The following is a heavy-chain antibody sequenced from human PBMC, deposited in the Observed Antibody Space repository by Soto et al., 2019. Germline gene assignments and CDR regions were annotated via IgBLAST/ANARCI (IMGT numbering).Heavy chain of an antibody. D-gene: IGHD6-13*01. V-gene: IGHV4-34*01. Sequence: SETLSLTCAVYGGSFSGYYWSWIRQPPGKGLEWIGEINHSGSTNYNPSLKSRVTISVDTSKNQFSLKLSSVTAADTAVYYCARTAAAGSVGFDYWGQGTLVTVSS. CDR3: ARTAAAGSVGFDY. J-gene: IGHJ4*02. CDR2: INHSGST. CDR1: GGSFSGYY.